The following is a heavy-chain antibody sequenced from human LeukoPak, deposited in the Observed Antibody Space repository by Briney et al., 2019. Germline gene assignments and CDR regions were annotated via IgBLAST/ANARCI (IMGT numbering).Heavy chain of an antibody. V-gene: IGHV3-53*04. Sequence: GGSLRLSCAASGFTVSSNYMSWVRQAPGKGLEWVSVIYSGGSTYYADSVKGRFPISRHNSKNTLYLQTNSLRAEDTAVYYCASTGRLGVIDYWGQGTLVTVSS. J-gene: IGHJ4*02. CDR2: IYSGGST. CDR1: GFTVSSNY. D-gene: IGHD1-26*01. CDR3: ASTGRLGVIDY.